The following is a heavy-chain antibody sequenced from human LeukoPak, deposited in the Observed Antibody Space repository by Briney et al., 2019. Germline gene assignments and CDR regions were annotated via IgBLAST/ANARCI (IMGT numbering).Heavy chain of an antibody. CDR2: IYTSGST. J-gene: IGHJ5*02. D-gene: IGHD3-16*01. V-gene: IGHV4-61*02. CDR1: GGSISSGGYY. Sequence: SETLSLTCTVSGGSISSGGYYWSWIRQPPGKGLEWIGRIYTSGSTNYNPSLKSRVTMSVDTSKNQFSLKLSSVTAADTAVYYCARVFGEITVNWFDPWGQGTLVTVSS. CDR3: ARVFGEITVNWFDP.